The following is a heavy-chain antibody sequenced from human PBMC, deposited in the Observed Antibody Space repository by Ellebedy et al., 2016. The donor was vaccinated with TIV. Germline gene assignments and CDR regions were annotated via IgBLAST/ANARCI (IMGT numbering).Heavy chain of an antibody. CDR2: IDHGGST. J-gene: IGHJ3*02. CDR1: GGSFSGYS. V-gene: IGHV4-34*01. CDR3: ARNILRFLNAFEI. D-gene: IGHD3-3*01. Sequence: SETLSLTCAVYGGSFSGYSWSWIRQSPGRGLEWIGEIDHGGSTNYNPSLKSRVTISVDTSKNHFSLKLSSVTAADTAVYYCARNILRFLNAFEIWGQGTMVTVSS.